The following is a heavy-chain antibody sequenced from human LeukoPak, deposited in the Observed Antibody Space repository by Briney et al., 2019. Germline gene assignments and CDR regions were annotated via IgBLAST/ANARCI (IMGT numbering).Heavy chain of an antibody. D-gene: IGHD6-19*01. V-gene: IGHV4-38-2*02. CDR2: IYHSGST. Sequence: PSETLSLTCTVSGYSISSGYYWGWIRQPPGKGLEWIGSIYHSGSTYYNPSLKSRVTISVDTSKNQFSLKLSSVTAADTAVYYCARGRVRSGWYREGSGPKNWFDPWGQGTLVTVSS. J-gene: IGHJ5*02. CDR1: GYSISSGYY. CDR3: ARGRVRSGWYREGSGPKNWFDP.